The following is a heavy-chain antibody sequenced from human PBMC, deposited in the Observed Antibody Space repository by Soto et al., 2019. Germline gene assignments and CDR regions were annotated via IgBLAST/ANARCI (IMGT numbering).Heavy chain of an antibody. J-gene: IGHJ5*02. D-gene: IGHD2-15*01. CDR1: GYTFTTHG. CDR3: ARDLGYCRSGTCYREWFDP. Sequence: QVQLVQSGGEEKKPGASVKVSCKASGYTFTTHGISWVRQVPGQGLEWMGWVRGDNGHTNYAQSLQGRVTMTTDTSTNTAYMELRSLRSDDTAVYYCARDLGYCRSGTCYREWFDPWGQGTLVTVSS. V-gene: IGHV1-18*01. CDR2: VRGDNGHT.